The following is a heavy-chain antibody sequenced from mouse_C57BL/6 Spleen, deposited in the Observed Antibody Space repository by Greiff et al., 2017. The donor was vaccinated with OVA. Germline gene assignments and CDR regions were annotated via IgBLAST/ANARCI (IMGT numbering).Heavy chain of an antibody. CDR2: ISSGGDYI. CDR3: TRDRLMAY. D-gene: IGHD1-2*01. CDR1: GFTFSSYA. V-gene: IGHV5-9-1*02. J-gene: IGHJ3*01. Sequence: EVTLREAGETKVKPGGSLKLSCAASGFTFSSYAMSWVRQTPEKRLEWVAYISSGGDYIYYADTVKGRFTISRDNARNTLYLQMSSLKSEDTAMYYCTRDRLMAYWGQGTLVTVSA.